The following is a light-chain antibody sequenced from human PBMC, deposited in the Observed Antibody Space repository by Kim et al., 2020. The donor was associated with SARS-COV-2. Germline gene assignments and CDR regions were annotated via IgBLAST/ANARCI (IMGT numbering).Light chain of an antibody. CDR3: QQHNSFALS. V-gene: IGKV1-5*01. CDR1: QSIATW. Sequence: GDRVTITCRASQSIATWLAWYQQKPGKAPKLLIYDASSLGSGVPSRFSGSGSGTEFTLTISSLQPDDFATYYCQQHNSFALSFGGGTKLEI. CDR2: DAS. J-gene: IGKJ4*01.